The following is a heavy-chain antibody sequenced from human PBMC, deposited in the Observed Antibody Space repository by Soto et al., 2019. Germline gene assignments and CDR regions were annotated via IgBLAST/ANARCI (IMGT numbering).Heavy chain of an antibody. V-gene: IGHV3-7*05. CDR2: IKQDGSEK. Sequence: EVQLVESGGGLVQPGGSLRLSCAASGFTFSSYWMSWVRQAPGKGLEWVANIKQDGSEKYYVDSVKGRFTISRDNAKNSLYLQIDSLRGEDTAVYYWSKVGFLGCSAVDLWGRGTLVPVSS. CDR3: SKVGFLGCSAVDL. D-gene: IGHD3-3*01. J-gene: IGHJ2*01. CDR1: GFTFSSYW.